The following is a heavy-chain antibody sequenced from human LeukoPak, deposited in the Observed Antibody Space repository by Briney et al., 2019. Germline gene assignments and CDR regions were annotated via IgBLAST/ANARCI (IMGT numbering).Heavy chain of an antibody. CDR1: GFTFSNYA. J-gene: IGHJ4*02. Sequence: PGGSLRLSCAASGFTFSNYAMSWVRQAPGKGPEWVSGISGSGDTTYYADSVKGRFTIFRDNSKNTLELQMNSLRAEDTAMYYCAKVPVDTIFRSDYWGQGTLVTVSS. D-gene: IGHD3-3*01. CDR2: ISGSGDTT. V-gene: IGHV3-23*01. CDR3: AKVPVDTIFRSDY.